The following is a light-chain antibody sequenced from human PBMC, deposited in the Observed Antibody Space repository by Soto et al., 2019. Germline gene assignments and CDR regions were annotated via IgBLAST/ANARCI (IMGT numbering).Light chain of an antibody. J-gene: IGLJ3*02. CDR1: FSNIGSNY. Sequence: QSVLTQPPSASGTPGQRVTISCSGRFSNIGSNYVYWYQQLPGTAPKLLIFTNDQRTSGVPGRFSGSKSGTSASLAISGLRSEDEADYYCAVWDDSLHGWVFGGGTKVTVL. CDR2: TND. V-gene: IGLV1-47*02. CDR3: AVWDDSLHGWV.